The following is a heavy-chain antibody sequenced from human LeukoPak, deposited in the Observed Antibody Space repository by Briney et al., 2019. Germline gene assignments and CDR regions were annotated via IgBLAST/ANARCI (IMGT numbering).Heavy chain of an antibody. CDR1: GGSISSSGYY. J-gene: IGHJ4*02. V-gene: IGHV4-39*01. CDR2: IYYTGST. Sequence: SETLSLTCIVSGGSISSSGYYWGWIRRPPEKGLEWIGSIYYTGSTYYNPSLKSRVTISVDTSKKQFSLKLSSVTAADTAVYYCARRSYYYGSGSYPDSYFDYWGQGTLVTVSS. D-gene: IGHD3-10*01. CDR3: ARRSYYYGSGSYPDSYFDY.